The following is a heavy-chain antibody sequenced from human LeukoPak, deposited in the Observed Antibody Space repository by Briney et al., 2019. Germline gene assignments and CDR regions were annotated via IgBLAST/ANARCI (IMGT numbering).Heavy chain of an antibody. CDR2: ISDSGEIT. D-gene: IGHD3-22*01. Sequence: GGSLRLSCTASGFTFSSYAMSWVRQAPGKGLEWVSGISDSGEITFYADSVKGRFTISRDNSENTLYLQKNSLRAEDTAVYYCARTTYYDDTRDYYLDYWGQGTLVTVSS. J-gene: IGHJ4*02. CDR3: ARTTYYDDTRDYYLDY. CDR1: GFTFSSYA. V-gene: IGHV3-23*01.